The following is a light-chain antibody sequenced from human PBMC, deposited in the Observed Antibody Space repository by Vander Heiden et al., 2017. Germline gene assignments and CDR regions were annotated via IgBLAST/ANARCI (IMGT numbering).Light chain of an antibody. J-gene: IGKJ5*01. V-gene: IGKV1-9*01. Sequence: DIQSTQSPSFLSAPVGDRVTITCRASQAISNYLGSYQPKPVKAPKLLISGAFTLQSGVPSRFSGSASGTEFTLTISSLQPEDFATYYCQQRSRYPVTFGQGTRLEIK. CDR3: QQRSRYPVT. CDR2: GAF. CDR1: QAISNY.